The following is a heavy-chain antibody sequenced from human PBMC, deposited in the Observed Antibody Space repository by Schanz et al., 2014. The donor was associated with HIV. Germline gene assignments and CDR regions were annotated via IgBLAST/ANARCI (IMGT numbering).Heavy chain of an antibody. CDR2: MNPNSGNT. V-gene: IGHV1-8*01. J-gene: IGHJ6*02. Sequence: QVQLVQSGAEVKKPGASVKVSCKASGYSFTSYDIYWVRQATGQGLEWMGWMNPNSGNTGYAQKFQGRVTMTRNTSISTAYMELSSLRSEDTAVYYCARRGLVGATLYYYYYGMDVWGQGTTVTVSS. D-gene: IGHD1-26*01. CDR1: GYSFTSYD. CDR3: ARRGLVGATLYYYYYGMDV.